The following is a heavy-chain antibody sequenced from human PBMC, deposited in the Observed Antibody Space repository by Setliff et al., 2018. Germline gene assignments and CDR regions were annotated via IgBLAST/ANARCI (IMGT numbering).Heavy chain of an antibody. J-gene: IGHJ3*01. CDR2: IYPSNSNI. V-gene: IGHV5-51*01. D-gene: IGHD2-2*01. CDR3: TRHEDRNKCTSSSCYRENDAFDV. CDR1: GYSFTDYW. Sequence: PGESLKLSCKASGYSFTDYWIAWVRQMPGKGLEWMGIIYPSNSNIKYSPSFEAQITFSVDKSITTAYLQWSSLKASDTAIYYCTRHEDRNKCTSSSCYRENDAFDVWGQGAMVTVSS.